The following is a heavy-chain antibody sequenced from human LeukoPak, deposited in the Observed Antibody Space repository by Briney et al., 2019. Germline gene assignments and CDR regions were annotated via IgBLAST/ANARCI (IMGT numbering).Heavy chain of an antibody. Sequence: GGSLRLSCAASGFTLSSYWMSWVRQAPGKGLEWVANIKQDGSEKYYVDSVKGRFTISRDNAKNSLYLQMNSLRAEDTAVYYCARDPGTHYGSSWYYGMDVWGQGTTVTVSS. V-gene: IGHV3-7*01. CDR3: ARDPGTHYGSSWYYGMDV. D-gene: IGHD6-13*01. J-gene: IGHJ6*02. CDR2: IKQDGSEK. CDR1: GFTLSSYW.